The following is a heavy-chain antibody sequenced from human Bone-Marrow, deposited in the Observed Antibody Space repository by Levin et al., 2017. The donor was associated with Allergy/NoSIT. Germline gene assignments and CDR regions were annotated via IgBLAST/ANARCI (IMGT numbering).Heavy chain of an antibody. Sequence: SVKVSCKASGGTFSSYAISWVRQAPGQGLEWVGGIIPIFGSAYYAQRFQGRVTITADESTSTAYMELSSLRSEDTAVFYCARGGYNYGLNYWFDPWGQGTLVTVSS. J-gene: IGHJ5*02. V-gene: IGHV1-69*13. D-gene: IGHD5-18*01. CDR3: ARGGYNYGLNYWFDP. CDR1: GGTFSSYA. CDR2: IIPIFGSA.